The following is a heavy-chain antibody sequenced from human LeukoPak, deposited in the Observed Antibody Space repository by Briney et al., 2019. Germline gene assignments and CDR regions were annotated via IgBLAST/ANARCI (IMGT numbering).Heavy chain of an antibody. J-gene: IGHJ4*02. CDR1: GFTFSSYA. CDR2: LSGSGGST. V-gene: IGHV3-23*01. CDR3: AKHRENYGDSCLDAY. Sequence: GGSLRLSCAASGFTFSSYAMSWVRQAPGKGLEWVSGLSGSGGSTHYVDSVKGRFTISRDNSKHTLFLQMNSLRAEDTAVYYCAKHRENYGDSCLDAYWGQGTLVTVSS. D-gene: IGHD4-17*01.